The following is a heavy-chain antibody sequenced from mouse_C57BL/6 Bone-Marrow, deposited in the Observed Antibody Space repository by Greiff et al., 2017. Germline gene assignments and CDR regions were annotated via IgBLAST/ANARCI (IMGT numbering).Heavy chain of an antibody. J-gene: IGHJ3*01. V-gene: IGHV1-81*01. D-gene: IGHD2-4*01. CDR1: GYTFTSYG. CDR2: FYPRSGNT. CDR3: ARPLLYYDYDAAY. Sequence: VQLQQSGAELARPGASVKLSCKASGYTFTSYGISRVKQRTGQGLEWIGEFYPRSGNTYYNEKFKGKATLTADKSSSTAYMELRSLASEDCAVYFCARPLLYYDYDAAYWGQGTLVTVSA.